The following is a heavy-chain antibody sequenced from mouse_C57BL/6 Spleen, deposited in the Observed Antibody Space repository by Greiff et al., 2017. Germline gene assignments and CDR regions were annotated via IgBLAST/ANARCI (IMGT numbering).Heavy chain of an antibody. CDR1: GFTFTDYY. CDR3: ARCYGSSYWYFDV. CDR2: IRNKANGYTT. J-gene: IGHJ1*03. D-gene: IGHD1-1*01. Sequence: EVKVEESGGGLVQPGGSLSLSCAASGFTFTDYYMSWVRQPPGKALEWLGFIRNKANGYTTEYSASVKGRFTISRDNSQRILYLQMNALRAEDSATYYCARCYGSSYWYFDVWGTGTTVTVSS. V-gene: IGHV7-3*01.